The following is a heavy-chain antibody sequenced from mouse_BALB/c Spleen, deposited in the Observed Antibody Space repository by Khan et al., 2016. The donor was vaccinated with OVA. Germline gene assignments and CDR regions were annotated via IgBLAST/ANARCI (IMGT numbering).Heavy chain of an antibody. J-gene: IGHJ3*01. CDR2: ISSAGSYT. Sequence: EVQLVESGGDLVKPGGSLKLSCAASGFTFSNYDMSWVRQTPDKRLEWVATISSAGSYTYYPDSVKGRFTISRDNAKNTLYLQMSSLKSEDTAMYYCARRGYDEAWFAYWAQGTLVTVSA. CDR1: GFTFSNYD. CDR3: ARRGYDEAWFAY. V-gene: IGHV5-6*01. D-gene: IGHD2-2*01.